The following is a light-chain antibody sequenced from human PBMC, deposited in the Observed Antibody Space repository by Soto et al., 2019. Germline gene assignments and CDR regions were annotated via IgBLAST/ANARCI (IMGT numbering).Light chain of an antibody. Sequence: DIQMTQSPSSLSASVGDRVTITCRASQSISSYLNWYHQKPRKAPKVLIDAPSSLQSGVPSRFSGSGSGTDFTLTISSLQPEDFATYYCEQSYSTPFTFGPGTKVDIK. CDR1: QSISSY. CDR3: EQSYSTPFT. J-gene: IGKJ3*01. CDR2: APS. V-gene: IGKV1-39*01.